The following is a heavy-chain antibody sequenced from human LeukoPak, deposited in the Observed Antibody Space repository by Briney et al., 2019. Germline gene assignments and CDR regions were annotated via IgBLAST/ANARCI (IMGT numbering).Heavy chain of an antibody. V-gene: IGHV4-59*01. CDR1: GGSISSYY. Sequence: SETLSLTCTVSGGSISSYYWSWIRQPPGKGLEWIGYIYYSGSTNYNPSLKSRVTISVDTSKNQFSLKLSSVTAADTAVYYCATRSIAVAGLYYYSGMDVWGQGTTVTVSS. D-gene: IGHD6-19*01. CDR2: IYYSGST. CDR3: ATRSIAVAGLYYYSGMDV. J-gene: IGHJ6*02.